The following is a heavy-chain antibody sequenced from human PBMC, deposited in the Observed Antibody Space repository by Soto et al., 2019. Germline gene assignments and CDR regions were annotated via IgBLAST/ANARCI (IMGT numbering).Heavy chain of an antibody. CDR3: AKDGGWHRYYYYAMDV. J-gene: IGHJ6*02. CDR1: GFTFSSTA. D-gene: IGHD3-16*01. V-gene: IGHV3-30*18. CDR2: ISYDGNIK. Sequence: QVQLVESGGGVVLPGRSLSLSCAASGFTFSSTAMHWVRQAPGKGLEWVAVISYDGNIKYYADSVKGRFTISRDNSKNTLDLQMSSLRTDDTAVYYCAKDGGWHRYYYYAMDVWGQGTTVTVS.